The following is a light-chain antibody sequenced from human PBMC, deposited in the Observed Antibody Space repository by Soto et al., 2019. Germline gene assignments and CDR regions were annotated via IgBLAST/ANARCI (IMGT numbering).Light chain of an antibody. J-gene: IGKJ3*01. CDR2: GAS. Sequence: IVLTQSPGTLSLSPGERATLSCRASQSVSSSYLAWYQQKPGQAPRLLIYGASSRATGIPDRFSGSGSGTDFTLTISRLEPEDFAVYYCQQYGSSPPEITFGPGTKVDIK. CDR3: QQYGSSPPEIT. CDR1: QSVSSSY. V-gene: IGKV3-20*01.